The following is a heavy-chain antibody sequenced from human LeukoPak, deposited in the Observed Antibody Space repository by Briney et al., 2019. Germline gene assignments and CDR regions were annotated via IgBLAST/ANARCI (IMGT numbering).Heavy chain of an antibody. J-gene: IGHJ4*02. Sequence: QPGGSLRLSCAASGFTFSRYTMHWVRQAPGEGLEYVSTISSNGGSTFYANSVKDRFTISRDNSKNTLCLQLGSLRAGDIDVYYCARPRRDGYTELRYWGQGTLVIVSS. CDR1: GFTFSRYT. CDR3: ARPRRDGYTELRY. D-gene: IGHD5-24*01. V-gene: IGHV3-64*01. CDR2: ISSNGGST.